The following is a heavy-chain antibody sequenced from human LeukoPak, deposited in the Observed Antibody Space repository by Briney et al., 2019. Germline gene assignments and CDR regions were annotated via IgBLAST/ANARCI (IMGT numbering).Heavy chain of an antibody. CDR3: ASGTDYSNYYFNY. V-gene: IGHV4-59*01. J-gene: IGHJ4*02. D-gene: IGHD4-11*01. CDR2: ICYSGST. Sequence: SGTLCLSCTVSGGSISSNYWSWIRQPPGKGLEWVGYICYSGSTNYNSSLKSRVTISVDTSKNQFSLKLSSVTAADTAVYYCASGTDYSNYYFNYWGQGTLVTVSS. CDR1: GGSISSNY.